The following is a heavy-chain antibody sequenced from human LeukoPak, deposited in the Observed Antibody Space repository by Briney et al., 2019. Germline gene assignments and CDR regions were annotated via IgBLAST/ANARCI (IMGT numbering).Heavy chain of an antibody. Sequence: GPTVNVSCKASGYTFTGYYMHWVRQAPGQGLEWMGRINPNSGGTNYAQKFQGRVTMTRDTSISTAYMELSRLRSDDTAVYYCARAAVELLWFGETLGYWGQGTLVTVSS. J-gene: IGHJ4*02. D-gene: IGHD3-10*01. V-gene: IGHV1-2*06. CDR1: GYTFTGYY. CDR2: INPNSGGT. CDR3: ARAAVELLWFGETLGY.